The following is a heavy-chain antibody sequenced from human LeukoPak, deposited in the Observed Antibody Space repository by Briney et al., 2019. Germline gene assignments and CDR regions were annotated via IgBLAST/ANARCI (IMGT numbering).Heavy chain of an antibody. J-gene: IGHJ4*02. V-gene: IGHV4-59*08. D-gene: IGHD4-17*01. CDR2: IYYSGST. CDR1: GGSISSYY. Sequence: SETLSLTCTVSGGSISSYYWSWIRQPPGKGLECIGYIYYSGSTNYNPSLKSRVTLSVDTSKNQFSLKLSSVTAADTAVYYCARVPFYGDYAFDNWGQGTLVTVSS. CDR3: ARVPFYGDYAFDN.